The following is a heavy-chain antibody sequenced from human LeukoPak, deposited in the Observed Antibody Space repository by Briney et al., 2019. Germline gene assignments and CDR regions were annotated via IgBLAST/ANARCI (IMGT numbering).Heavy chain of an antibody. V-gene: IGHV3-30*18. J-gene: IGHJ6*02. CDR1: GFTFSSYG. CDR3: AKAHDYGDLVLYYYYGMDV. CDR2: ISYDGSNK. Sequence: GRSLRLSCAASGFTFSSYGMHWVRQAPGKGLEWVAVISYDGSNKYYADSVKGRFTISRDNSKNTLYLQMNSLRAEDTAVYYCAKAHDYGDLVLYYYYGMDVWGQGTTVTVSS. D-gene: IGHD4-17*01.